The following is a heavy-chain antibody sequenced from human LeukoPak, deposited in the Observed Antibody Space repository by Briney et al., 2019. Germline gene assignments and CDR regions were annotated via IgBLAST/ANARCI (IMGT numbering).Heavy chain of an antibody. D-gene: IGHD3-3*01. CDR2: ISGSGGST. CDR3: AKEVLEWLFGWFDP. CDR1: GFTFSSYA. V-gene: IGHV3-23*01. J-gene: IGHJ5*02. Sequence: GGSLRLSCAASGFTFSSYAMSWVRQAPGKGLEWVSAISGSGGSTYYADSVEGRFTISRDNSKNTLYLQMNSLRAKDTAVYYCAKEVLEWLFGWFDPWGQGTLVTVSS.